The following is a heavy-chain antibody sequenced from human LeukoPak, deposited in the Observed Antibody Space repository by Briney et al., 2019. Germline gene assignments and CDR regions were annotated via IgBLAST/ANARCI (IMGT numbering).Heavy chain of an antibody. Sequence: SETLSLTCAVSGGSISSSTYYWGWIRQPPGKGLEWIGSVYYSGSTYSNPSFKSRVTISVDTSKNQFSLKLSSVTAADSAVYYCASCSYHYYFMDVWGKGTTVTVSS. CDR3: ASCSYHYYFMDV. CDR2: VYYSGST. V-gene: IGHV4-39*07. CDR1: GGSISSSTYY. J-gene: IGHJ6*03. D-gene: IGHD3-10*02.